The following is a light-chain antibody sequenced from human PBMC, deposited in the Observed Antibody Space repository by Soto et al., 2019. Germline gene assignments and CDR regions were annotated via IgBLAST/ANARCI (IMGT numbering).Light chain of an antibody. V-gene: IGLV1-51*01. CDR3: GTWDSGLSGLV. J-gene: IGLJ2*01. CDR1: SSNIGNNY. CDR2: DNN. Sequence: QPVLTQPPSVSVAPGQMVAISCSGSSSNIGNNYVSWYQQLPGTAPKLLIYDNNKRPSGIPDRFSGSKSGTSATLGITGLQTGDEADYYCGTWDSGLSGLVFGGGTKLTVL.